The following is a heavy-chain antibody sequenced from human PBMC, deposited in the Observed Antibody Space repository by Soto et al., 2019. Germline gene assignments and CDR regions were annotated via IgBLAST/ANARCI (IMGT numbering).Heavy chain of an antibody. Sequence: SVKVSCKASGGTFSSYAISWVRQAPGQGLEWMGGFDPEDGTTIYAQKFQGRVTMTEDTSTDTAYMELSSLRSEDTAVYYCALVASAHWGQGTLVTVSS. J-gene: IGHJ4*02. CDR1: GGTFSSYA. V-gene: IGHV1-69*06. CDR2: FDPEDGTT. D-gene: IGHD5-12*01. CDR3: ALVASAH.